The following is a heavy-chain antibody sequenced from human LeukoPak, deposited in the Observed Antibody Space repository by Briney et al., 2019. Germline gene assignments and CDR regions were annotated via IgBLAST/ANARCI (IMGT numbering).Heavy chain of an antibody. V-gene: IGHV3-66*02. CDR2: IYSGGST. CDR1: GFTVSSNY. D-gene: IGHD3-22*01. J-gene: IGHJ4*02. CDR3: AGGIDYDSSGYYTNPIDY. Sequence: PGGSLRLSCAASGFTVSSNYMSWVRQAPGKGLEWVSVIYSGGSTYYADSVKGRFTISRDNSKSTLYLQMNSLRAEDTAVYYCAGGIDYDSSGYYTNPIDYWGQGTLVTVSS.